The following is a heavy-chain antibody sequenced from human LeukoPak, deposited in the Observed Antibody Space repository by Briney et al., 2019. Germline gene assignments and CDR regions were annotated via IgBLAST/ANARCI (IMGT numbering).Heavy chain of an antibody. CDR2: INPNSGGT. J-gene: IGHJ4*02. CDR1: GYTFTRYY. D-gene: IGHD3-22*01. Sequence: ASVKVSCKASGYTFTRYYMHWVRQAPGQGLEWMGWINPNSGGTNYAQKFQGRVTMTRDTSISTAYMELSRLRSDDTAVYYCARAEYYYDSSGYYPIDYWGQGTLVTVSS. V-gene: IGHV1-2*02. CDR3: ARAEYYYDSSGYYPIDY.